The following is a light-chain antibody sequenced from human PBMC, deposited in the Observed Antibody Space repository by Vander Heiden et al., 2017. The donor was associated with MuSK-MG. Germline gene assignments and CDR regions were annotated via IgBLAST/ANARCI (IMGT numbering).Light chain of an antibody. CDR2: QDS. J-gene: IGLJ2*01. CDR1: KLGDKY. V-gene: IGLV3-1*01. CDR3: QAWDSSTLV. Sequence: SYELTQPPSVSVSPGQTASITCSGDKLGDKYACWYQQKPGQSPVLVIYQDSKRPSGIPERFSGSNSGNTVTLTISGTQAVDDSDYYCQAWDSSTLVFGGGTKLTVL.